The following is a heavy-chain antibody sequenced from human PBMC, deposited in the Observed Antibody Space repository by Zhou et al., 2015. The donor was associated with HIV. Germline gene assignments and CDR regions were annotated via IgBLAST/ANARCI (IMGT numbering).Heavy chain of an antibody. J-gene: IGHJ4*01. Sequence: QVQLVQSGAEVKKPGASVKVSCKASGYTFIDYYVHWVRQAPGQGLEWMGRINPSSGGANYAQSFQGRVTMTRDTSITTAYMELRNLTSDDTAVYSCARSGQLLSGSGWHYYFDNWGRREPWSPSPQ. CDR1: GYTFIDYY. CDR3: ARSGQLLSGSGWHYYFDN. D-gene: IGHD6-19*01. V-gene: IGHV1-2*06. CDR2: INPSSGGA.